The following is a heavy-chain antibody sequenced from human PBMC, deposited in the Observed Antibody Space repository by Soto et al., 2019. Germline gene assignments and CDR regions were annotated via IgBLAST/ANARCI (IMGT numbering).Heavy chain of an antibody. J-gene: IGHJ5*02. Sequence: SETLSLTCAVSGYSISSGYYWGWIRQPPGKGLEWIGSIYHSGSTNYNPSLKSRVTISVDTSKNQFSLKLSSVTAADTAVYYCARGLRDYDFWSGNNWFDPWGQGTLVTVSS. CDR2: IYHSGST. D-gene: IGHD3-3*01. CDR3: ARGLRDYDFWSGNNWFDP. V-gene: IGHV4-38-2*01. CDR1: GYSISSGYY.